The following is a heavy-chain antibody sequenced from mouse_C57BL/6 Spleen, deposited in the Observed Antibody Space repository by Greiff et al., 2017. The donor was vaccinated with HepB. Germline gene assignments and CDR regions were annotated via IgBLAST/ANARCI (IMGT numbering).Heavy chain of an antibody. V-gene: IGHV5-9*01. Sequence: DVMLVESGGGLVKPGGSLKLSCAASGFTFSSYTMSWVRQTPEKRLEWVATISGGGGNTYYPDSVKGRFTISRDNAKNTLYLQMSSLRSEDTALYYCAREGGDSSGYVRFAYWGQGTLVTVSA. CDR3: AREGGDSSGYVRFAY. CDR2: ISGGGGNT. J-gene: IGHJ3*01. D-gene: IGHD3-2*02. CDR1: GFTFSSYT.